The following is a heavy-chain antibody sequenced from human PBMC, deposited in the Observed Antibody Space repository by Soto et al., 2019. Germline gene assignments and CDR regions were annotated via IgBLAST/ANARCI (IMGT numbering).Heavy chain of an antibody. CDR3: AKVRYSSPMGYYYGMDV. V-gene: IGHV1-69*01. CDR1: RVAFSKFI. CDR2: IIPIFGTA. D-gene: IGHD6-19*01. J-gene: IGHJ6*02. Sequence: QAQLEQSGGEVQKPGSSVKVSCKASRVAFSKFIVTWVRQAPGLGLEWVGGIIPIFGTANYAQKFQGRVTITADESTSTSYMEVNNLSSEDTSVYYCAKVRYSSPMGYYYGMDVWGQRTTVTVSS.